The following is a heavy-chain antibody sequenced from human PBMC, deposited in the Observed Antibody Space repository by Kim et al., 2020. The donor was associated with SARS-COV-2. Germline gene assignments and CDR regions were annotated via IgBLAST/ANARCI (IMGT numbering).Heavy chain of an antibody. Sequence: LKTRVTISVDPSKNPFSLKLSSVTAADTAVYYCARASSGYYYYYYGMDVWGQGTTVTVSS. D-gene: IGHD3-22*01. J-gene: IGHJ6*02. V-gene: IGHV4-59*01. CDR3: ARASSGYYYYYYGMDV.